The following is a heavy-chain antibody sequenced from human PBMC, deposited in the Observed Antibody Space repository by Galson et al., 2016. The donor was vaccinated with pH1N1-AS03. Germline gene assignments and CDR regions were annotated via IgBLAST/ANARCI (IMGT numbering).Heavy chain of an antibody. CDR3: ASVSLAYCSSTSCFRFDP. V-gene: IGHV4-31*03. D-gene: IGHD2-2*01. CDR1: GGSISSGNYF. J-gene: IGHJ5*02. CDR2: IYDSGNT. Sequence: TLSLTCTVSGGSISSGNYFWNWIRQHPGKGLEWIGLIYDSGNTFYNPSLKSRVSISVDTSKNQFSLKLNSVTAADTAVYYCASVSLAYCSSTSCFRFDPWGQGTLVTDSS.